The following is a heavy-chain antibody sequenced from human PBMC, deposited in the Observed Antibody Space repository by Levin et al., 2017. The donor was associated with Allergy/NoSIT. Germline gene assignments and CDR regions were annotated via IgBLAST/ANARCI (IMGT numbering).Heavy chain of an antibody. J-gene: IGHJ4*02. CDR1: GYTFSSYG. CDR2: ISAYNDNT. D-gene: IGHD3-22*01. Sequence: ASVKVSCKASGYTFSSYGISWVRQAPGQGLEWMGWISAYNDNTNYAQKFQGRVTMTTDISTSTAYMELRSLRSDDTAVYYCARDSVTIIVEAIPADYWGQGTLVTVSS. CDR3: ARDSVTIIVEAIPADY. V-gene: IGHV1-18*01.